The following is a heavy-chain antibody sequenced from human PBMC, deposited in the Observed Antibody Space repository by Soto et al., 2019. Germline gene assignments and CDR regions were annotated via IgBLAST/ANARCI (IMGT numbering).Heavy chain of an antibody. V-gene: IGHV4-39*01. Sequence: SETLSLTCTVSGGYISSSSYYWGWIRQPPGKGLEWIGSIYYTGNTYYNPSLKSRVSISVDTSKNQFSLKLSSVTAADTAVYYCARKPMVRGIIGYFDSWGQGTLVTVSS. CDR1: GGYISSSSYY. D-gene: IGHD3-10*01. J-gene: IGHJ4*02. CDR2: IYYTGNT. CDR3: ARKPMVRGIIGYFDS.